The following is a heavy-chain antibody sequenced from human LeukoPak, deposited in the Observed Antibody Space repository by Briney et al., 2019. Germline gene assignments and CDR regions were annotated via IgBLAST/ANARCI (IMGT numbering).Heavy chain of an antibody. CDR1: GFTFSGYA. V-gene: IGHV3-23*01. CDR3: AQARLNTGWAYNAY. J-gene: IGHJ4*02. D-gene: IGHD6-19*01. CDR2: IVGGGGTT. Sequence: GGSLRLSCAASGFTFSGYAMSWVRQAPGKGLEWVSAIVGGGGTTFYADSVKGRFTISRDNSKNTVLLQMNSLRAEDTAVYFCAQARLNTGWAYNAYWGQRTLVNVSS.